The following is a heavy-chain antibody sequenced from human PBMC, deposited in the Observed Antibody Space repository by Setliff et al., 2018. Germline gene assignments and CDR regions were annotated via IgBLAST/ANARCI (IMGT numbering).Heavy chain of an antibody. CDR2: TFYSGRT. V-gene: IGHV4-39*01. J-gene: IGHJ4*02. D-gene: IGHD3-16*01. Sequence: SETLSLTCTVSGASTTNINYYWGLIRQPPGKGLEWIGSTFYSGRTFYNPSLKSRVTISVDTSKNQFSLTLSSVTAADTAVYYCARLPNYVWGSPVDYWGQGTLVTVSS. CDR3: ARLPNYVWGSPVDY. CDR1: GASTTNINYY.